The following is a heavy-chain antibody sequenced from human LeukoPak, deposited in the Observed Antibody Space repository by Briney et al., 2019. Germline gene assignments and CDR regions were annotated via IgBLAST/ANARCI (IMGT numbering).Heavy chain of an antibody. Sequence: SETLSLTCAVYGGSFSGYYWSWMRQPPGKGLEWIGEINHSGSTNYNPSLKSRVTISVDTSKNQFSLKLSSVTAADTAVYYCARAGSYRYLSAYYFDYWGQGTLVTVSS. CDR3: ARAGSYRYLSAYYFDY. J-gene: IGHJ4*02. CDR2: INHSGST. V-gene: IGHV4-34*01. D-gene: IGHD3-16*02. CDR1: GGSFSGYY.